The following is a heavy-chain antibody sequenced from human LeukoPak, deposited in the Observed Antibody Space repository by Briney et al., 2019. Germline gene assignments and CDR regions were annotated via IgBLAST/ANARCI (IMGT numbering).Heavy chain of an antibody. D-gene: IGHD3-3*01. V-gene: IGHV1-8*03. CDR3: ARVTSLRFLEMDV. J-gene: IGHJ6*04. CDR1: GSTFTSYD. Sequence: ASVKVSCKASGSTFTSYDINWVRQATGQGLEWMGWMNPNSGNTGYAQKSQGRVTITRNTSISTAYMELSSLRSEDTAVYYCARVTSLRFLEMDVWGKGTTVTVSS. CDR2: MNPNSGNT.